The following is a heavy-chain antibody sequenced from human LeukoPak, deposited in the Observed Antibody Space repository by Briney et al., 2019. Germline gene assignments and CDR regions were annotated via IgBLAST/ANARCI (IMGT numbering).Heavy chain of an antibody. Sequence: GGSLRLSCAASGFTFNTHAMSWVRQAPGKGLEWVSAISGSGSSTYYTDSVKGRFTISRDNSKNTLYLQMHSLRAEDTAVYHCTRESKYCAGTTCYTVAFDLWGQGTMVTVSS. J-gene: IGHJ3*01. D-gene: IGHD2-2*02. CDR3: TRESKYCAGTTCYTVAFDL. V-gene: IGHV3-23*01. CDR1: GFTFNTHA. CDR2: ISGSGSST.